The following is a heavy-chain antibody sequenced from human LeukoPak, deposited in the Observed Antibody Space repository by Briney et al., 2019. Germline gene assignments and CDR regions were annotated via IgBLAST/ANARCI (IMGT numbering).Heavy chain of an antibody. CDR1: GVSISTCY. Sequence: PSETLSLTCTVSGVSISTCYWSWIRQPAGKGLEWIGRMYTSGSTNYNPSLKSRVTMSVDTSKNQFSLKLSSVTAADTAVYYCARSIAAAEPFDFWGQGTLVTVSS. CDR3: ARSIAAAEPFDF. J-gene: IGHJ4*02. D-gene: IGHD6-13*01. V-gene: IGHV4-4*07. CDR2: MYTSGST.